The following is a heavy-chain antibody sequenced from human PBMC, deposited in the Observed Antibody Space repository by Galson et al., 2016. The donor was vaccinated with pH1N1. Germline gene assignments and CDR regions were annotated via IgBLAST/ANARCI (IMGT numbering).Heavy chain of an antibody. V-gene: IGHV3-11*04. CDR1: GFTFSDYY. Sequence: SLRLSCAASGFTFSDYYMSWIRRAPGKGLEWVSYLSSSGSTIYYADSVKGRFTISRDNAKNSLYPQMNSLRAEDTAVYFCAGDVGGEVDFAFDIWGQGTMFTVSS. CDR2: LSSSGSTI. J-gene: IGHJ3*02. D-gene: IGHD3/OR15-3a*01. CDR3: AGDVGGEVDFAFDI.